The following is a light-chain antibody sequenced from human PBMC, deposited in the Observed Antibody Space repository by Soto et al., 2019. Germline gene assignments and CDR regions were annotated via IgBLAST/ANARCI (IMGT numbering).Light chain of an antibody. CDR2: DAA. CDR3: QQRANLWT. Sequence: EIVLTQSPATLSLSPGERATLSCRASQSVYSLLAWYQQKPGQAPRLLIYDAANRATGIPARFSGSGYGTDFTLTISSREREDFAVYYCQQRANLWTFGQGTRVQIK. CDR1: QSVYSL. J-gene: IGKJ1*01. V-gene: IGKV3-11*01.